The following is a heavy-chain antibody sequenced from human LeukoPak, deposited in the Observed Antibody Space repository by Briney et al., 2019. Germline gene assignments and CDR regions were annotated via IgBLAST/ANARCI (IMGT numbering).Heavy chain of an antibody. V-gene: IGHV3-7*01. D-gene: IGHD5-12*01. Sequence: GGSLRLSCAASGFTVSSNYMTWVRQAPGKGLEWVANIKQDGSEKYYVDSVKGRFTISRDNAKNSLYLQMNSLRAEDTAVYHCARLRPYYYMDVWGKGTTVTVSS. CDR1: GFTVSSNY. CDR2: IKQDGSEK. J-gene: IGHJ6*03. CDR3: ARLRPYYYMDV.